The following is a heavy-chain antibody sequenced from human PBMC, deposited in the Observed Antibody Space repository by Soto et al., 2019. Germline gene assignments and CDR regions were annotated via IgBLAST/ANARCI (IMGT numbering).Heavy chain of an antibody. CDR1: GGSISSGGYY. D-gene: IGHD5-12*01. J-gene: IGHJ3*02. V-gene: IGHV4-31*03. CDR2: IYYSGST. CDR3: ARDSEMATKGDAFDI. Sequence: QVQLQESGPGLVKPSQTLSLTCTVSGGSISSGGYYWSWIRQHPGKGLEWIGYIYYSGSTYYNPSLKRRVTISVDSSKNQYALKLSSVTAADTAVYYCARDSEMATKGDAFDIWGQGTMVTVSS.